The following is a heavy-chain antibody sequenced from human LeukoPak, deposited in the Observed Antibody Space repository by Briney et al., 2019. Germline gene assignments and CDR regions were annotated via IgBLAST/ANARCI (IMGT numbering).Heavy chain of an antibody. V-gene: IGHV1-46*01. CDR3: ARDSSQYYDILTGYYKKRFDY. Sequence: GASVKVSRKASGYTFTSYYMHWVRQAPGQGLEWMGIINPSGGSTSYAQKFQGRVTMTRDMSTSTAYMELRSLRSDDTAVYYCARDSSQYYDILTGYYKKRFDYWGQGTLVTVSS. D-gene: IGHD3-9*01. J-gene: IGHJ4*02. CDR1: GYTFTSYY. CDR2: INPSGGST.